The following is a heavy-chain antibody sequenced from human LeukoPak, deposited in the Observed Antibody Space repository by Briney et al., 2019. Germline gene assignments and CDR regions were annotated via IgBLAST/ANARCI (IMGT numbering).Heavy chain of an antibody. Sequence: SETLSLTCTVSGGSISSYYWSWIRQPTGKGLEWIGRIYTSGSTNYNPSLKSRVTMSVDTSKNQFSLKLSSVTAADTAVYYCAGTRVRGFSAFDIWGQGTMVTVSS. CDR3: AGTRVRGFSAFDI. D-gene: IGHD3-10*01. CDR1: GGSISSYY. CDR2: IYTSGST. V-gene: IGHV4-4*07. J-gene: IGHJ3*02.